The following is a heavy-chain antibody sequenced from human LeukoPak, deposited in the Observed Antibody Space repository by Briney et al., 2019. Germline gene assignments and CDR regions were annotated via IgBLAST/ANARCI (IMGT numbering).Heavy chain of an antibody. V-gene: IGHV4-4*07. CDR1: GGSISSYY. Sequence: PSETLSLTCTVSGGSISSYYWSWIRQPAGKGLEWIGRIYTSGSTNYNPSLKSRVTMSVDTSKNQFSLKLSSVAAADTAVYYCARFGYGSGSYYNWFDPWGQGTLVTVSS. D-gene: IGHD3-10*01. CDR2: IYTSGST. J-gene: IGHJ5*02. CDR3: ARFGYGSGSYYNWFDP.